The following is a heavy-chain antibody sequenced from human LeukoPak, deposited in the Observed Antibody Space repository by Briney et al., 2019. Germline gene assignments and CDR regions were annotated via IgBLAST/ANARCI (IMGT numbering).Heavy chain of an antibody. J-gene: IGHJ4*02. D-gene: IGHD3-22*01. Sequence: ASVKVSCKASGYTFTSYGISWVRQAPGQGLEWMGWISAYNGNTNYAQKLQGRVTMTTDTSTSTAYMELRSLRSDDTAVYYCARDTPVHEYYYDSSGYYPGDYWGQGTLVTVSS. V-gene: IGHV1-18*01. CDR3: ARDTPVHEYYYDSSGYYPGDY. CDR2: ISAYNGNT. CDR1: GYTFTSYG.